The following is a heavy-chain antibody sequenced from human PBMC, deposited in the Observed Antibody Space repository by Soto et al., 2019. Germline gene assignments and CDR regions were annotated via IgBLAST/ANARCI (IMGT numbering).Heavy chain of an antibody. V-gene: IGHV4-59*01. CDR2: IFYSGVT. CDR1: GGSISGYY. Sequence: SETLSLTCTVSGGSISGYYWTWIRQPPGKGLEWIGYIFYSGVTNYNPSLKSRVTLSVDTSKNQFSLKLRSVTAADTAVYYCASVGTSGWYPDYWGRGTLVPVSS. CDR3: ASVGTSGWYPDY. D-gene: IGHD6-19*01. J-gene: IGHJ4*02.